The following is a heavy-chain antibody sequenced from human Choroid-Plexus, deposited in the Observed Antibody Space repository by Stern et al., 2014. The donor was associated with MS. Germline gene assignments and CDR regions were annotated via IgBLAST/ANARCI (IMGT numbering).Heavy chain of an antibody. CDR3: AKDRQYLTYFFDH. D-gene: IGHD2/OR15-2a*01. CDR1: GFTFGSWA. J-gene: IGHJ5*02. V-gene: IGHV3-30*18. CDR2: VSYDGSNK. Sequence: QVQLVQSGGGVVQPGGPLRLSCVASGFTFGSWAMHWVRQAPGKGLEWVSGVSYDGSNKYYADSVKGRFTIFRDNSQNTIYMQMSSLRPEDSAVYYCAKDRQYLTYFFDHWGQGSLVTVSS.